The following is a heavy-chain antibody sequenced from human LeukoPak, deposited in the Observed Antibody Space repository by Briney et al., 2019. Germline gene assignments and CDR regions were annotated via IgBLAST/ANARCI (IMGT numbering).Heavy chain of an antibody. Sequence: IPSETLSLTCTVSAGSLSPYYWSWVRQPPGKGLEWIGYIYHSGSTNYNPSLKSRLTISVDTSKNQFSLKLSSVTAADTAVYYCARDLGFSWFDPWGQGTLVTVSS. CDR3: ARDLGFSWFDP. CDR2: IYHSGST. CDR1: AGSLSPYY. J-gene: IGHJ5*02. V-gene: IGHV4-59*01.